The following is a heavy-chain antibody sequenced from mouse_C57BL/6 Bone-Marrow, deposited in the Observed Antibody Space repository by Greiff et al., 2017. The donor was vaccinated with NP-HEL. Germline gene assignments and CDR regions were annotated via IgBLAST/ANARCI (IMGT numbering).Heavy chain of an antibody. CDR1: GFTFSSYA. J-gene: IGHJ4*01. D-gene: IGHD1-1*01. CDR3: ATFITTVVALYYYAMDY. V-gene: IGHV5-4*03. CDR2: ISDGGSYT. Sequence: DVMLVESGGGLVKPGGSLKLSCAASGFTFSSYAMSWVRQTPEKRLEWVATISDGGSYTYYPVNVKGRFTISRDNAKNNLYLQMSHLKSEDTAMYYCATFITTVVALYYYAMDYWGQGTSVTVSS.